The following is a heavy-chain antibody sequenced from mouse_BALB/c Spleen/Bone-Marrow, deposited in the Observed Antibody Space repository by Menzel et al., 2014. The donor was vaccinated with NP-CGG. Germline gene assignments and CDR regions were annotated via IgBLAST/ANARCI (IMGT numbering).Heavy chain of an antibody. CDR2: FNPNNGGT. V-gene: IGHV1-26*01. CDR1: GYSFTGYY. Sequence: EVKVVESGPDLVKPGASVKISCKASGYSFTGYYMHWVKQSHGKSLEWIGRFNPNNGGTSCNQKFKGKAILTVDKSSSTAYMGLRSLTSEDSAVYYCARDYGSVGWYFDVWGAGTTVTVSS. J-gene: IGHJ1*01. D-gene: IGHD1-2*01. CDR3: ARDYGSVGWYFDV.